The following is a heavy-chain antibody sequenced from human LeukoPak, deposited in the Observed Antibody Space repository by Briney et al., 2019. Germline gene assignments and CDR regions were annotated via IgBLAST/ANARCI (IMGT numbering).Heavy chain of an antibody. Sequence: SVKVSCKASGGSFSSYAISWVRQAPGQGLEWMGGIIPIFGTANYAQKFQGRVTITTDESTSTAYMELSSLRSEDTAVYYCASPHSYEYYFDYWGQGTLVTVSS. CDR2: IIPIFGTA. D-gene: IGHD5-12*01. CDR3: ASPHSYEYYFDY. CDR1: GGSFSSYA. J-gene: IGHJ4*02. V-gene: IGHV1-69*05.